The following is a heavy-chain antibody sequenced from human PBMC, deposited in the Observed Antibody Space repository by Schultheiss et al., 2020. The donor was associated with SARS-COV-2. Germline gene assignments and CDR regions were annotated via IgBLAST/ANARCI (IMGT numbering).Heavy chain of an antibody. V-gene: IGHV4-30-2*01. CDR1: GCSISSGGYS. Sequence: SETLSLTCTVSGCSISSGGYSWSWIRQPPGKGLEWIGYIFETGNTYYTPSLKGRLTISLDTSKNQFSLKLTSVTAADTAMYYCVGLIPIKGVDVWGQGTTVTVSS. CDR2: IFETGNT. J-gene: IGHJ6*02. CDR3: VGLIPIKGVDV. D-gene: IGHD2-8*01.